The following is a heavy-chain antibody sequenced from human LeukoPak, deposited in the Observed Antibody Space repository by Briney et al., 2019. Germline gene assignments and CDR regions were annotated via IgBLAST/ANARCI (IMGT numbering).Heavy chain of an antibody. CDR2: ISGSGGST. V-gene: IGHV3-23*01. CDR1: GFTFSSYA. Sequence: GGSLRLSCAASGFTFSSYAMSWVRQAPGKGLEWVSAISGSGGSTYYADSVKGRFTISRDNSKNTLYLQMNSLRAEDTAVYYCAKGGPLYGSGSYYNADYYGTDVWGQGTTVTVSS. D-gene: IGHD3-10*01. CDR3: AKGGPLYGSGSYYNADYYGTDV. J-gene: IGHJ6*02.